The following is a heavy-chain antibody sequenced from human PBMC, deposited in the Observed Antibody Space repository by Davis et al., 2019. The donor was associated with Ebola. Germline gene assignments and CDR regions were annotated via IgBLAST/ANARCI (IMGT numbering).Heavy chain of an antibody. CDR3: AKDVGEYYFDY. V-gene: IGHV3-23*01. CDR2: ISGSGGST. Sequence: GESLKISCAASGFTFSSYAMSWVRQAPGKGLEWVSAISGSGGSTYYADSVKGRFTISRDNSKNTLYLQMNSLRAEDTAVYYCAKDVGEYYFDYWGQGTLVTVSS. J-gene: IGHJ4*02. CDR1: GFTFSSYA. D-gene: IGHD3-10*01.